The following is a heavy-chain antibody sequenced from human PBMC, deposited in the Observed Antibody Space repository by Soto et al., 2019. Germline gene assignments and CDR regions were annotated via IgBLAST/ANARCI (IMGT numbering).Heavy chain of an antibody. CDR1: GGTFSSYT. Sequence: GASVKVSCKASGGTFSSYTISWVRQAPGQGLEWMGRIIPILGIANYAQKFQGRVTITADKSTSTAYMELSSLRSEDTAVYYCARRGPMVRGVTAYGMDVWGQGTTVTVS. CDR3: ARRGPMVRGVTAYGMDV. D-gene: IGHD3-10*01. CDR2: IIPILGIA. J-gene: IGHJ6*02. V-gene: IGHV1-69*02.